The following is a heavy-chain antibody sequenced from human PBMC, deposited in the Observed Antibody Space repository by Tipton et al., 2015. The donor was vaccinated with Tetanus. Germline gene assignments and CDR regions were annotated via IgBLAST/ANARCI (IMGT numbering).Heavy chain of an antibody. CDR1: EFTFSVYP. J-gene: IGHJ3*02. D-gene: IGHD2-2*02. CDR2: ISESGDST. V-gene: IGHV3-23*01. CDR3: ARRIAGAALHDAVDM. Sequence: SLRLSCAASEFTFSVYPMSWVRQAPGKGLEWVSGISESGDSTDYPDSVRGRFTISRDNFKDTLYLQMNSLRGEDTAVYYCARRIAGAALHDAVDMWGQGTAVTVSP.